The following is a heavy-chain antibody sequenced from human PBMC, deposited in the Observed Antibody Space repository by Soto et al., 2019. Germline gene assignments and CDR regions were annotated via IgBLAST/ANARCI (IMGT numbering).Heavy chain of an antibody. Sequence: SVKVSCKASGGTFSSYAISWVRQAPGQGLEWMGGIIPIFGTANYAQKFQGRVTITADESTSTAYMELSSLRSEDTAVYYCARVTQPYYYDSSGGFLYWGQGXLVTVYS. V-gene: IGHV1-69*13. CDR3: ARVTQPYYYDSSGGFLY. CDR1: GGTFSSYA. J-gene: IGHJ4*02. CDR2: IIPIFGTA. D-gene: IGHD3-22*01.